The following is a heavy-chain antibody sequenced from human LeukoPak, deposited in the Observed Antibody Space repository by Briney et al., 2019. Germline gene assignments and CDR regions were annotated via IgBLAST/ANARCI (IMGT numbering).Heavy chain of an antibody. CDR1: GFTFGDYA. J-gene: IGHJ4*02. CDR3: TRDGYDILTGPWPRFDY. V-gene: IGHV3-49*04. CDR2: IRSKAYGGTT. D-gene: IGHD3-9*01. Sequence: PGRSLRLSCTASGFTFGDYAMSWVRQAPGKGLEWVGFIRSKAYGGTTEYAASVKGRFTISRDDSKSIAYLQMNSLKTEDTAVYYCTRDGYDILTGPWPRFDYWGQGTLVTVSS.